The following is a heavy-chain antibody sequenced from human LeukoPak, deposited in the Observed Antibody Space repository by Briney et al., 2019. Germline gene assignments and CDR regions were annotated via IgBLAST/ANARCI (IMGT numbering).Heavy chain of an antibody. Sequence: ASVKVSCKASGGTFSSYAISWVRQAPGQGLEWMGRIIPILGIANYAQKFQGRVTITADKSTSTAYMELSSLRSEDTAVYYCARGYRYYDSSGYYWVGHLGENYYYYGMDVWGQGTTVTVSS. J-gene: IGHJ6*02. V-gene: IGHV1-69*04. D-gene: IGHD3-22*01. CDR1: GGTFSSYA. CDR2: IIPILGIA. CDR3: ARGYRYYDSSGYYWVGHLGENYYYYGMDV.